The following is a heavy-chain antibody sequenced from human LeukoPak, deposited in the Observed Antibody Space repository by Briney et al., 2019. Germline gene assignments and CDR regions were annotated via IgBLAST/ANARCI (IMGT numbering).Heavy chain of an antibody. CDR2: ISSGGAGT. Sequence: GGSLTLPCAASGYTISDYDMTWVRQAPGKGLESVSIISSGGAGTYYADSVKGRFTISRDNSKNTLYLQMNSLRVDDTAVYYCAKGHSDYGTGIDCCGRGNQVTVSS. V-gene: IGHV3-23*01. D-gene: IGHD4-17*01. CDR3: AKGHSDYGTGIDC. J-gene: IGHJ4*02. CDR1: GYTISDYD.